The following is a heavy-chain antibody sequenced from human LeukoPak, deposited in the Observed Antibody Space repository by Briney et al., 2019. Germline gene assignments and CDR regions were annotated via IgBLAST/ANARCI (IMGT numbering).Heavy chain of an antibody. CDR2: IWYDGSNK. V-gene: IGHV3-30*02. D-gene: IGHD4-11*01. Sequence: PGGSLRLSCGASGFTFSSFGIHWVRQAPGKGLEWVAVIWYDGSNKYYADSVKGRFTISRDNSRNTLYLQMYSLRAEDTAVYYCAKDGVGSNDYHAFDNWGQGTMVTVSS. CDR3: AKDGVGSNDYHAFDN. CDR1: GFTFSSFG. J-gene: IGHJ3*02.